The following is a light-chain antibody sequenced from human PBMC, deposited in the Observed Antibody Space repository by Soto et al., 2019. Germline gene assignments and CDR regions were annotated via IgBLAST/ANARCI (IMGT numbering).Light chain of an antibody. J-gene: IGLJ2*01. CDR2: DVT. CDR1: SSDVGGYNS. CDR3: CSYAGINNLL. Sequence: QSALTQPPSASGSPGQSVTISCTGTSSDVGGYNSVSWYQQHPGKAPKLMIYDVTKRPSGVPDRFSGSKSGNTASLTVSGLQAEDEADYYCCSYAGINNLLFGGGTKLTVL. V-gene: IGLV2-8*01.